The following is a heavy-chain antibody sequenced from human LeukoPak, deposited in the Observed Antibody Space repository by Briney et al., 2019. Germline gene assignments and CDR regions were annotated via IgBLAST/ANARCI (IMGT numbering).Heavy chain of an antibody. Sequence: SETLSLTCAVYGGSFSGYYWSWIRQPPGKGLEWIGEINHSGSTNYNPSLKSRVTISVDTSKNQFSLKLSSVTAADTAVYYCARGEEEWELLFDYWGQGTLVTVSS. D-gene: IGHD1-26*01. J-gene: IGHJ4*02. V-gene: IGHV4-34*01. CDR2: INHSGST. CDR3: ARGEEEWELLFDY. CDR1: GGSFSGYY.